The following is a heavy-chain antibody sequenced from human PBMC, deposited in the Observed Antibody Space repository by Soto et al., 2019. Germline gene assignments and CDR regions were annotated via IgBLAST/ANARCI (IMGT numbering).Heavy chain of an antibody. Sequence: ASVKVSCKASGGTFSSYTISWVRQAPGQGLEWMGRIIPILGIANYAQKFQGRVTITADKSTSTAYMELSSLRSEDTAGYYCASGAKGAAAGYYYYYGMDVWGQGTTVTVSS. CDR3: ASGAKGAAAGYYYYYGMDV. CDR1: GGTFSSYT. CDR2: IIPILGIA. V-gene: IGHV1-69*02. D-gene: IGHD6-13*01. J-gene: IGHJ6*02.